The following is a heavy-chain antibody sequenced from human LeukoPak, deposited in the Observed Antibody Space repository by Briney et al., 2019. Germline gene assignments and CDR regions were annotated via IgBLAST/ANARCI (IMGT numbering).Heavy chain of an antibody. J-gene: IGHJ4*02. CDR2: IYHSGST. CDR1: GGSISSSNW. Sequence: PSETLSLTCAVSGGSISSSNWWSWVRQPPGKGLEWIGEIYHSGSTNYNPSLKSRVTISVDKSKNQFSLKLSSVTAADTAVYYCARAVITFGGVIVTYFDYWGQGTLVTVSS. CDR3: ARAVITFGGVIVTYFDY. D-gene: IGHD3-16*02. V-gene: IGHV4-4*02.